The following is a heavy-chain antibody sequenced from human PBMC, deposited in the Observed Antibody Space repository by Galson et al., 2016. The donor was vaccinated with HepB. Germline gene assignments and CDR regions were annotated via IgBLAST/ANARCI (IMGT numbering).Heavy chain of an antibody. D-gene: IGHD2-21*01. V-gene: IGHV3-23*01. Sequence: SLRLSCAASGFTFSTYAMGWVRQAPGKGLESVSAISNSGGITYYADSVKGRFTISRDNSKDTLYLQMNSLRVEDTALYYCVKEFVATGAVVGDYWGQGTLVSVSS. CDR2: ISNSGGIT. CDR1: GFTFSTYA. CDR3: VKEFVATGAVVGDY. J-gene: IGHJ4*02.